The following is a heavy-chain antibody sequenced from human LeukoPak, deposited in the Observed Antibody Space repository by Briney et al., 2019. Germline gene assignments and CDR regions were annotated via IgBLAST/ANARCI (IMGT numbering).Heavy chain of an antibody. D-gene: IGHD3-22*01. Sequence: PGESLKISCKGSGYSFTSYWIGWVRQMPGKGLEWMGIIYPGDSDTRYSPSFQGQVTISADKSISTAYLQWSSLKASDTAMYYCARGYYDSSGYYVAFDIWGQGTMVTVSS. CDR1: GYSFTSYW. V-gene: IGHV5-51*01. CDR2: IYPGDSDT. J-gene: IGHJ3*02. CDR3: ARGYYDSSGYYVAFDI.